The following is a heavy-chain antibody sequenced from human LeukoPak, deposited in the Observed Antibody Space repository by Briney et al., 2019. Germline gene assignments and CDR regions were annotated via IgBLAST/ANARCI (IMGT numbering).Heavy chain of an antibody. CDR1: GYTFTGYY. CDR2: MNPNSGGT. CDR3: ARPTLDCCYTGTTDYYYMDV. V-gene: IGHV1-2*02. Sequence: ASVKVSCXASGYTFTGYYIHWVRQAPGQGLAWMGWMNPNSGGTNYAQKFQGRVTMTRDTSISTAYMELSRLRSDDTAVYYCARPTLDCCYTGTTDYYYMDVWGKGTTVTVSS. D-gene: IGHD2-2*02. J-gene: IGHJ6*03.